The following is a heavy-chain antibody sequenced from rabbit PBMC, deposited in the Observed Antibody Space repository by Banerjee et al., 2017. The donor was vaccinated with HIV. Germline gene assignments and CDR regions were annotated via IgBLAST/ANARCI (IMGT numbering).Heavy chain of an antibody. D-gene: IGHD4-1*01. CDR2: IDPVFGST. CDR1: GIDFSRSFW. V-gene: IGHV1S43*01. CDR3: VRALIVAGGLDL. J-gene: IGHJ3*01. Sequence: QEHLVESGGGLVTLGGSLKLTCKASGIDFSRSFWISWVRQTPGKGLEWIGYIDPVFGSTYYASGVNGRFTISSHNAQNTLYLQLNSLTAADTATYFCVRALIVAGGLDLWGPGPRHRL.